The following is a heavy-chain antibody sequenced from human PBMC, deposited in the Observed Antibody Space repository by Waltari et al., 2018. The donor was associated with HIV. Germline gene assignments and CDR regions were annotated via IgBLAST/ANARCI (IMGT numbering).Heavy chain of an antibody. J-gene: IGHJ6*02. V-gene: IGHV3-30-3*01. CDR3: ARTIFGVMITSDFFYGMDV. CDR1: GVLFGDYA. Sequence: QEQLLESGGGGAQPGRYLRLSCSATGVLFGDYAMHWVRQAPGKGLDWVGLISFEGNNAYYADSVKGRFTISRDNSKNTMSLQMNSLRSDDTALYYCARTIFGVMITSDFFYGMDVWGQGTTVTVS. D-gene: IGHD3-3*01. CDR2: ISFEGNNA.